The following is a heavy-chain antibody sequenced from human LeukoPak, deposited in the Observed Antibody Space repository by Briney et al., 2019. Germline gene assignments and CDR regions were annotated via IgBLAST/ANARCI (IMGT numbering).Heavy chain of an antibody. CDR3: ARDEGPRNFDY. CDR2: INLNSGNT. D-gene: IGHD1-14*01. V-gene: IGHV1-2*02. J-gene: IGHJ4*02. Sequence: ASVKVSCKASGYTFSGHYIHWMRQAPGQGLEWMGEINLNSGNTKYAQNFQGRVTMTRDTSISTAYMEMSSLRSDDTAVYYCARDEGPRNFDYWGQGTLVTVSS. CDR1: GYTFSGHY.